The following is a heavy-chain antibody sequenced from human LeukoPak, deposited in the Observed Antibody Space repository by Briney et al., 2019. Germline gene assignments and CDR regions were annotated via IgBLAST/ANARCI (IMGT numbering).Heavy chain of an antibody. CDR1: GASISHYF. J-gene: IGHJ4*02. CDR2: AFYTGST. V-gene: IGHV4-59*01. CDR3: ARGGRYYYDSSGYFDY. D-gene: IGHD3-22*01. Sequence: PSETLSLTCTVSGASISHYFWSWIRQPPGRGLEWIGCAFYTGSTNYNPSLKSRVTISIDTSKNQFSLKLSSVTAADTAVYYCARGGRYYYDSSGYFDYWGQGTLVTVSS.